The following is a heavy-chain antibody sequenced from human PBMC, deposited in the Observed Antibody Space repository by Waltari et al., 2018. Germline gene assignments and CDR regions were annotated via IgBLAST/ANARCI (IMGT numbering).Heavy chain of an antibody. D-gene: IGHD3-16*02. Sequence: QVQLVESGGGVVQPGRSLRLSCAASGFTFSRYAMHWVRQAPGKGLEWVAVISYDGSNKYYADSVKGRFTISRDNSKNTLYLQMNSLRAEDTAVYYCARDGSERYVWGSYREYYFDYWGQGTLVTVSS. CDR3: ARDGSERYVWGSYREYYFDY. CDR2: ISYDGSNK. J-gene: IGHJ4*02. CDR1: GFTFSRYA. V-gene: IGHV3-30*01.